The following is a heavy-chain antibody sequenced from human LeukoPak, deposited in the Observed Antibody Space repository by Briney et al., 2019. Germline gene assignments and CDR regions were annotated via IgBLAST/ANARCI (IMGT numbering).Heavy chain of an antibody. CDR1: GGSISSGGYS. D-gene: IGHD5-18*01. J-gene: IGHJ3*02. V-gene: IGHV4-30-2*02. Sequence: SETLSLTCAVSGGSISSGGYSWSWIRQPPGKGLEWIGYIYHSGSTYYNPSLKSRVTISVDRSKNQFSLKLSSVTAADTAVYYCATLPRYSYGLNAFDIWGQGTMVTVSS. CDR3: ATLPRYSYGLNAFDI. CDR2: IYHSGST.